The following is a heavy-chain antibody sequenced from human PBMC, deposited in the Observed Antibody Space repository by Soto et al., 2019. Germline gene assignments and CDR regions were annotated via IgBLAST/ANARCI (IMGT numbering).Heavy chain of an antibody. V-gene: IGHV3-21*01. J-gene: IGHJ6*02. D-gene: IGHD2-2*01. Sequence: PGGSLRLSCAASGFTFSSYSMNWVRQAPGKGLEWVSSISSSSSYIYYADSVKGRFTISRDNAKNSLYLQMNSLRAEDTAVYYCARDRGMGYQLLSGYYYYGMDVWGQGTTVTAP. CDR1: GFTFSSYS. CDR2: ISSSSSYI. CDR3: ARDRGMGYQLLSGYYYYGMDV.